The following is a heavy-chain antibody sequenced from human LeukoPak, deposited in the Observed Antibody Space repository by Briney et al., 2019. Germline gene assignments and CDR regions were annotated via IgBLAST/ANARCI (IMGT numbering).Heavy chain of an antibody. D-gene: IGHD6-19*01. CDR2: IGGSGENT. CDR3: AKEDSSGWIHY. J-gene: IGHJ4*01. CDR1: GFAFSTYT. Sequence: QPGASLRLSCAASGFAFSTYTMSWVRQAPGKGLEWVSAIGGSGENTYYADSVKGRFTISRDNSKNTQYLQVNSLRVEDTAMYYCAKEDSSGWIHYWGQEPWSPSPQ. V-gene: IGHV3-23*01.